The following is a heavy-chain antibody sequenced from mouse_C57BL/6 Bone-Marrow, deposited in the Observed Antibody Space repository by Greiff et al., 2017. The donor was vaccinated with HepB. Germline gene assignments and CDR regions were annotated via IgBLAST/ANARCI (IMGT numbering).Heavy chain of an antibody. Sequence: EVQLVESGAELVRPGASVKLSCTASGFNIKDDYMHWVKQRPEQGLEWIGWIDPENGDTEYASKFQGKATITADTSSNTAYLQLSSLTSEDTAVYYCTNGDYGPPYWYFDVWGTGTTVTVSS. CDR3: TNGDYGPPYWYFDV. V-gene: IGHV14-4*01. CDR1: GFNIKDDY. CDR2: IDPENGDT. D-gene: IGHD1-1*02. J-gene: IGHJ1*03.